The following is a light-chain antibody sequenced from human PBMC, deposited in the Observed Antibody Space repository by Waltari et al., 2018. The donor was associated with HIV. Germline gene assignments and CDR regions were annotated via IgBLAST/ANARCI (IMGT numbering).Light chain of an antibody. Sequence: QTVVTQEPSLTVSPGGTVTLTCASSTGAVTSGYYPNWFQQKPEQEPRALIYSTSNKHPWTPARFSGSLLGGKAALTLSGVQPEDEAEYYCLLYYGGAQLVFGGGTKLTVL. J-gene: IGLJ2*01. CDR2: STS. CDR1: TGAVTSGYY. V-gene: IGLV7-43*01. CDR3: LLYYGGAQLV.